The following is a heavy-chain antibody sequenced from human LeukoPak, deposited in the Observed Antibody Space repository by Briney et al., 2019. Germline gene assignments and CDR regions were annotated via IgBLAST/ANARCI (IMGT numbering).Heavy chain of an antibody. CDR3: ARDGATHA. V-gene: IGHV3-30*03. J-gene: IGHJ4*02. CDR1: GFTFSSYG. Sequence: PGGSLRLSCAASGFTFSSYGMHWVRQAPGKGLEWVAVISYDGSNKYYADSVKGRFTISRDNAKNTLYLQMNSLRAEDTAVYYCARDGATHAWGQGTLVTVSS. D-gene: IGHD1-26*01. CDR2: ISYDGSNK.